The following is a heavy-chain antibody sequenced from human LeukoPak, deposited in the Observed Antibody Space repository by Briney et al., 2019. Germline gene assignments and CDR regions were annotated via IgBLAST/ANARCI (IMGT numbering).Heavy chain of an antibody. V-gene: IGHV3-30*04. CDR1: GFTFSSYA. D-gene: IGHD3-22*01. Sequence: GGSLRLSCAASGFTFSSYAMTWVRQAPGKGLEWVAVMSIDGNIKLYADSVKGRFTISRDNSKNTLYLQMNSLRAEDTGTYYCAKGPFTYYYDNSGYSYGDYWGQGTLVTVSS. CDR2: MSIDGNIK. J-gene: IGHJ4*02. CDR3: AKGPFTYYYDNSGYSYGDY.